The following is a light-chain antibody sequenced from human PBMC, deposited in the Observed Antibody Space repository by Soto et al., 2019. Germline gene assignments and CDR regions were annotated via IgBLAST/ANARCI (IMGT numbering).Light chain of an antibody. CDR2: RSD. Sequence: QSVLTQPPSASGTPGQRVTISCSGSSSNIGSNHVYWYQQFPGMAPKLLMYRSDQRPTGVPDRFSGSKSGTSASLAISGRRSDDEADYYCSARDDILSGVVFGGGTKGTVL. V-gene: IGLV1-47*01. CDR1: SSNIGSNH. CDR3: SARDDILSGVV. J-gene: IGLJ2*01.